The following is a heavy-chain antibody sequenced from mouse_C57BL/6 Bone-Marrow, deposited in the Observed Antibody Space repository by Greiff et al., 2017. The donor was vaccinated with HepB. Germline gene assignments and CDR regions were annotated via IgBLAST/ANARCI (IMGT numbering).Heavy chain of an antibody. Sequence: QVQLQQPGAELVKPGASVKMSCKASGYTFTSYWITWVKQRPGQGLEWIGDIYPGSGSTNYNEKFKSKATLTVDTSSSTAYMQLSSLTSEDSAVYYCARGGHRLRDGDYWGQGTSVTVSS. J-gene: IGHJ4*01. CDR3: ARGGHRLRDGDY. V-gene: IGHV1-55*01. D-gene: IGHD3-2*02. CDR1: GYTFTSYW. CDR2: IYPGSGST.